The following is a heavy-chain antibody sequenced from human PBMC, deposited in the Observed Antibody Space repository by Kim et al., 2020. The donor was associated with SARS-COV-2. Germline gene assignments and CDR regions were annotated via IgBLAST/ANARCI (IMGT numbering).Heavy chain of an antibody. V-gene: IGHV4-39*07. J-gene: IGHJ4*02. CDR3: ARDPPPYCGGDCPPGG. Sequence: SETLSLTCTVSGGSISSSSYYWGWIRQPPGKGLEWIGSIYYSGSTYYNPSLKSRVTISVDTSKNQFSLKLSSVTAADTAVYYCARDPPPYCGGDCPPGGWGQGTLVTVSS. D-gene: IGHD2-21*02. CDR1: GGSISSSSYY. CDR2: IYYSGST.